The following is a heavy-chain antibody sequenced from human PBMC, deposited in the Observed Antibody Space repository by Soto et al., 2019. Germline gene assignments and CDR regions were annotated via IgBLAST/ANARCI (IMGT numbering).Heavy chain of an antibody. V-gene: IGHV3-30-3*01. Sequence: GGSLRLSCAASGFDFSSYAMNWVRQAPGKGLEWLAVTSFHGASQYYADSVKGRFTISRDNSRSTLYLQMNSLGIEDTAVYYCARDRGGPGSYYYYGLDVWGQGTTVTV. CDR3: ARDRGGPGSYYYYGLDV. J-gene: IGHJ6*02. CDR2: TSFHGASQ. D-gene: IGHD3-10*01. CDR1: GFDFSSYA.